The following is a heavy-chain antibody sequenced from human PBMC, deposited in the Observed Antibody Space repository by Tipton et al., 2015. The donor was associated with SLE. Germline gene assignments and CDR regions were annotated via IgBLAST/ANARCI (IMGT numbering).Heavy chain of an antibody. Sequence: QLVQSGAEVKKPGASVKVSCKASGYTFISYDISWARQAPGQGLEWMGWISAYNGNRNYAQKLQDRVTMTTDTSTSTAYMELRSLRSDDTAVYYCALEILSGSYPGFDYWGQGTLVTVSS. V-gene: IGHV1-18*04. D-gene: IGHD1-26*01. J-gene: IGHJ4*02. CDR3: ALEILSGSYPGFDY. CDR1: GYTFISYD. CDR2: ISAYNGNR.